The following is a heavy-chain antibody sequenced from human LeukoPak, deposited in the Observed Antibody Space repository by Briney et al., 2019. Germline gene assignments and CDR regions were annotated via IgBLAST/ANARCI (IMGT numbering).Heavy chain of an antibody. CDR2: ISGSGDAP. CDR1: GFTFSNFW. J-gene: IGHJ4*02. V-gene: IGHV3-23*01. D-gene: IGHD6-19*01. CDR3: ASGIAVTGPLDH. Sequence: GGSLRLSCTASGFTFSNFWMGWVRQAPGKGLEWVSAISGSGDAPYYADSVKGRFTISRDNSKNTLYLQMNNLRVEDTAVYYCASGIAVTGPLDHWGQGTLVTVSS.